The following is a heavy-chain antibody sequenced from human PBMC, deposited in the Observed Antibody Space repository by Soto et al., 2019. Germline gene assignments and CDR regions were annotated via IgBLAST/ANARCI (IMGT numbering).Heavy chain of an antibody. V-gene: IGHV1-2*04. CDR1: GYTFTGYY. Sequence: ASVKVSCKASGYTFTGYYMHWVRQAPGQGLEWMGWINPNSGGTNYAQKFQGWVTMTRDTSISTAYMELSRLRSDDTAMYYCAREYYDFWSGRYGMDVWGQGTTVTVSS. CDR2: INPNSGGT. CDR3: AREYYDFWSGRYGMDV. J-gene: IGHJ6*02. D-gene: IGHD3-3*01.